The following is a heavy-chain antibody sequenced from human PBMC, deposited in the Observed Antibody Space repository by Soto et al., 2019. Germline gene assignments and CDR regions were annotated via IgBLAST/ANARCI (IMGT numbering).Heavy chain of an antibody. CDR3: ARREVKYSGYDDAFDI. V-gene: IGHV1-8*01. D-gene: IGHD5-12*01. Sequence: QVQLVQSGAEVTKPGASVKVSCKASGYTFTSYDINWVRQATGQGLEWMGWMNPNSGNTGYAQKFQGRVTMTRNTSISTAYMELSSPRSEDTAVYYCARREVKYSGYDDAFDIWGQGTMVTVSS. CDR1: GYTFTSYD. CDR2: MNPNSGNT. J-gene: IGHJ3*02.